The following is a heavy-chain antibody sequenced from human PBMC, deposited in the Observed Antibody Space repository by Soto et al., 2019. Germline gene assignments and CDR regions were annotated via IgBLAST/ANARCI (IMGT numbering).Heavy chain of an antibody. CDR1: GGSVSSGSYY. CDR2: IYHSGST. J-gene: IGHJ4*02. V-gene: IGHV4-30-2*01. CDR3: ARVDYGDYHAYYFDY. Sequence: KASETLSLTCTVSGGSVSSGSYYWSWIRQPSGKGLEWIGYIYHSGSTYYNPSLKSRVTISVDRSKNQFSLKLSSVTAADTAVYYCARVDYGDYHAYYFDYWGQGTLVTVSS. D-gene: IGHD4-17*01.